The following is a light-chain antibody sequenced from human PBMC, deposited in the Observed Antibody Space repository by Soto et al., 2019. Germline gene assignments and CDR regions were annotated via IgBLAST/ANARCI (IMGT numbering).Light chain of an antibody. CDR2: DAS. Sequence: EIVLTQSPATLSLSPGERATLSCRASQSVSSYLAWYQHKPGQAPRLLIHDASNRATGIPARFSGSGSGTDFTLTISSLEPEDFAVYYCQQRSNWTWTFAQGTKV. V-gene: IGKV3-11*01. CDR1: QSVSSY. J-gene: IGKJ1*01. CDR3: QQRSNWTWT.